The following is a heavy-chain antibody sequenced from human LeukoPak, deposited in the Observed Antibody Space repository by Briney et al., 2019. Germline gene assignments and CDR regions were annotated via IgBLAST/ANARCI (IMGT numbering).Heavy chain of an antibody. CDR3: AKAQTMTMVTTVFYYGMDV. V-gene: IGHV3-23*01. CDR1: GFTFSSFA. CDR2: ITPSDGST. D-gene: IGHD4-17*01. Sequence: QTGGSLRLSCAASGFTFSSFAMSWVRQAPGKGLEWVSVITPSDGSTYYSDSVRGRFTISRDNSKNTMYLQMNSLRAEDTAVYYCAKAQTMTMVTTVFYYGMDVWGQGTTVIVSS. J-gene: IGHJ6*02.